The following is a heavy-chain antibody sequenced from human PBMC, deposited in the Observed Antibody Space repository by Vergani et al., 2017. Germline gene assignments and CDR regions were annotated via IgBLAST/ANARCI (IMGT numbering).Heavy chain of an antibody. CDR3: ARGSEDYYYYYGMDV. CDR2: IKQDGSEK. V-gene: IGHV3-7*03. Sequence: EVQLVESGGGLVQPGGSLRLPCAASGFTFSSYWMSWVRQAPGKGLEWVANIKQDGSEKYYVDSVKGRFTISRDNAKNSLYLQMNSLRAEDTAVYYCARGSEDYYYYYGMDVWGQGTTVTVSS. J-gene: IGHJ6*02. CDR1: GFTFSSYW.